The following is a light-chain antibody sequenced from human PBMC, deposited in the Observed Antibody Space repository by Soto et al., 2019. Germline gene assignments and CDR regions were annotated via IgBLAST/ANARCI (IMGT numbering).Light chain of an antibody. Sequence: EIVLTQSPGTLSLSPGERATLSCRASQSVSSGYLAWYQQKPGQAPRLLIYGASSRATVIPERFSGSGSGTDFTLTISRLQPEYVAVYYCQHYHRSPLTFGQGTKVDIK. J-gene: IGKJ1*01. CDR2: GAS. CDR1: QSVSSGY. V-gene: IGKV3-20*01. CDR3: QHYHRSPLT.